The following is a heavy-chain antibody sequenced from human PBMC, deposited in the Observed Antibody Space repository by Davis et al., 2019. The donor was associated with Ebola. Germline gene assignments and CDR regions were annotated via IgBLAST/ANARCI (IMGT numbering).Heavy chain of an antibody. D-gene: IGHD3-9*01. CDR2: IYPGDSDT. CDR1: GYTFTSYW. CDR3: ARQQDILTGSPTVDY. J-gene: IGHJ4*02. Sequence: GESLKISCQGSGYTFTSYWIGWVRQMPGKGLEWMGIIYPGDSDTRYSPSFQGQVTISADKSISTAYLQWSSLKASDTAMYYCARQQDILTGSPTVDYWGQGTLVTVSS. V-gene: IGHV5-51*01.